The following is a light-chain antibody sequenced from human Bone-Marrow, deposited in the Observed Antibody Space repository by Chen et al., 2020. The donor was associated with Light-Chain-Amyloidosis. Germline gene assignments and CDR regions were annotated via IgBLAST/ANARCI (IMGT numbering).Light chain of an antibody. V-gene: IGLV3-21*02. CDR3: QVWDRSSDRPV. Sequence: SYVLTQPSSVSVAPGQTATIACGGNNIGSTSVHWYQQTPGQAPLLVVYDDSDRPSGLPERWSGSKSGNTATLSISRVEAGDEADDYCQVWDRSSDRPVFGGGTNLTVL. CDR1: NIGSTS. CDR2: DDS. J-gene: IGLJ3*02.